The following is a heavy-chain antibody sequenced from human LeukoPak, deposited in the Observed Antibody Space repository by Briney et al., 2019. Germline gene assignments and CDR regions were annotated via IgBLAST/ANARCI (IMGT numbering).Heavy chain of an antibody. CDR2: IYYSGST. Sequence: SETLSLTCTVSGSSVSSGSYYWSWIRQPPGKGLEWIGYIYYSGSTNYNPSLKSRVTMSVDTSKNQFSLKLSSVTAADTAVYYRARYCSSTSCFDNAFDIWGQGTMVTVSS. CDR1: GSSVSSGSYY. CDR3: ARYCSSTSCFDNAFDI. D-gene: IGHD2-2*01. V-gene: IGHV4-61*01. J-gene: IGHJ3*02.